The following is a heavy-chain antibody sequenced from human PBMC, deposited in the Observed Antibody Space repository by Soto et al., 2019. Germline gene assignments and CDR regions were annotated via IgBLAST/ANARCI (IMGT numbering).Heavy chain of an antibody. D-gene: IGHD2-2*01. Sequence: GGSLRLSCAASGFTFSSYSMNWVRQAPGKGLERVSYISSSSSTIYYADSVKGRFTISRDNAKNSLYLQMNSLRAEDTAVYYCASLGYCSSTSCADAFDIWGQGTMVTVSS. CDR3: ASLGYCSSTSCADAFDI. CDR2: ISSSSSTI. CDR1: GFTFSSYS. V-gene: IGHV3-48*01. J-gene: IGHJ3*02.